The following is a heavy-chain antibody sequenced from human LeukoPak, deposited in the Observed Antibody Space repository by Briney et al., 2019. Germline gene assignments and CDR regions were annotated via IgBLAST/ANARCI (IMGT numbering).Heavy chain of an antibody. CDR2: IIPILGIA. CDR1: GGTFSSYA. J-gene: IGHJ3*02. CDR3: ACTVTTRSSYAFDI. D-gene: IGHD4-17*01. V-gene: IGHV1-69*04. Sequence: ASVKVSCKASGGTFSSYAISWVRQAPGQGLEWMGRIIPILGIANYAQKFQGRVTITADKSTSTAYMELSSLRSEDTDVYYCACTVTTRSSYAFDIWGQGTMVTVSS.